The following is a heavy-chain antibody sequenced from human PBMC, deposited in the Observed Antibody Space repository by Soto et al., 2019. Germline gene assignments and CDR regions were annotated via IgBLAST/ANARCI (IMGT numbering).Heavy chain of an antibody. J-gene: IGHJ4*02. CDR1: GLIFSSHS. D-gene: IGHD3-16*01. CDR3: ARDDEMGYFDY. V-gene: IGHV3-48*01. CDR2: ISSSTRTI. Sequence: GGYLRLSYAASGLIFSSHSTNWVRRAPGKGLEWVSYISSSTRTIYYADSVKGRFTVSRDNAKNSLYLQMNSLRAEDTAVYYCARDDEMGYFDYWGQGT.